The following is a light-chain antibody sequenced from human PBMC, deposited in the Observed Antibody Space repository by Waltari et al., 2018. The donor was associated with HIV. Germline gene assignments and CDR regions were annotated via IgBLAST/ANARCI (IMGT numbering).Light chain of an antibody. Sequence: EIVLTQSPATLSLSPGESATLSCRASQSVGNYLAWYQQKPGQAPRLLMYGASSRATGIPARFSGSGSGTDFTLTISSLEPGDFGVYYCQQRSNWPISFGQGTRLEIK. V-gene: IGKV3-11*01. CDR3: QQRSNWPIS. CDR2: GAS. J-gene: IGKJ5*01. CDR1: QSVGNY.